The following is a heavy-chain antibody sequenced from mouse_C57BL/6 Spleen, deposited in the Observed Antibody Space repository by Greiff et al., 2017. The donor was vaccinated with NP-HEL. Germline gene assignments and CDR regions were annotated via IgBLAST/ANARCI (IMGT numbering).Heavy chain of an antibody. CDR3: ARFGTTVVATGGYAMDY. V-gene: IGHV1-81*01. CDR1: GYTFTSYG. Sequence: VKLVESGAELARPGASVKLSCKASGYTFTSYGISWVKQRTGQGLEWIGEIYPRSGNTYYNEKFKGKATLTADKSSSTAYVELRSLTSEDSAVYFCARFGTTVVATGGYAMDYWGQGTSVTVSS. D-gene: IGHD1-1*01. J-gene: IGHJ4*01. CDR2: IYPRSGNT.